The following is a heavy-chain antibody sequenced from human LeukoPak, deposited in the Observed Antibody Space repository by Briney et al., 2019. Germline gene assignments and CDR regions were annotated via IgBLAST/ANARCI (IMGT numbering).Heavy chain of an antibody. D-gene: IGHD1-1*01. V-gene: IGHV3-43*02. CDR1: GFTFDEHA. Sequence: GGSLRFSCATSGFTFDEHAMHWVRQVPGRGLEWVSLISGDGANEYYADSVKGRFTISRDNSRNSLFLQMNSLRTEDTALYFCAKRSGAPNNFDYWGQGVLVPVSS. CDR2: ISGDGANE. CDR3: AKRSGAPNNFDY. J-gene: IGHJ4*02.